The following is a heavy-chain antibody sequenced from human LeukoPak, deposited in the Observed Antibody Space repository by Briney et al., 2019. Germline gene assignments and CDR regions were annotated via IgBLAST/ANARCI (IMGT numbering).Heavy chain of an antibody. Sequence: PSETLSLTCAVYGGSFSGYYWSWIRQPPGKGLEWIGEINHSGSTNYNPSLKSRVTISLDTSRNQFSLKLDSVTAADTAVYYCAKSNGYGLVDIWGQGTMVTVSS. J-gene: IGHJ3*02. CDR3: AKSNGYGLVDI. D-gene: IGHD3-10*01. CDR2: INHSGST. V-gene: IGHV4-34*01. CDR1: GGSFSGYY.